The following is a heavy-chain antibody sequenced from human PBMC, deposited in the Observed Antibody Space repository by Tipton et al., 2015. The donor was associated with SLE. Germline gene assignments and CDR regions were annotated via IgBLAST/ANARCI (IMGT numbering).Heavy chain of an antibody. CDR1: GGSFSGYY. CDR2: INHSGST. Sequence: GLVKPSETLSLTCAVYGGSFSGYYWSWIRQPPGKGLEWIREINHSGSTNYDPSLKSRVNISVDTSKNQFSLKLSSVTAADTAVYYCARGGSSWFRYYFDCWGQGTLFTVSS. D-gene: IGHD6-13*01. J-gene: IGHJ4*02. CDR3: ARGGSSWFRYYFDC. V-gene: IGHV4-34*01.